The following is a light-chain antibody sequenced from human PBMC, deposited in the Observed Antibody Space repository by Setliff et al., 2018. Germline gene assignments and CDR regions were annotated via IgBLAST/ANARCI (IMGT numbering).Light chain of an antibody. V-gene: IGKV4-1*01. Sequence: DIVMTQSPDSLAVSLGERATIKCKSSQSVLYSSNNKNYLAWYQQKPGQPPKLLIYWASTRESGVPDRFSGSGSGTDFTLTISSLQAEDVAVYYCQQYYSTPFTFGPGTKVD. J-gene: IGKJ3*01. CDR1: QSVLYSSNNKNY. CDR3: QQYYSTPFT. CDR2: WAS.